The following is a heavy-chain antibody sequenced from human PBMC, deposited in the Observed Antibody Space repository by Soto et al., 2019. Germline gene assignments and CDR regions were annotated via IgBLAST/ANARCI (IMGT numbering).Heavy chain of an antibody. CDR2: ISGSGGSI. D-gene: IGHD1-1*01. Sequence: EVQLLESGGSLGQPGGSLRLSCAASGFTFSTYAMNWVRQAPGNGLEWVSAISGSGGSIHYTDSVKGRFTISRDNSKNTLYLQMNSLRDEDTAVYHCVKGYWKGDVWGQGTTVTVSS. CDR3: VKGYWKGDV. CDR1: GFTFSTYA. J-gene: IGHJ6*02. V-gene: IGHV3-23*01.